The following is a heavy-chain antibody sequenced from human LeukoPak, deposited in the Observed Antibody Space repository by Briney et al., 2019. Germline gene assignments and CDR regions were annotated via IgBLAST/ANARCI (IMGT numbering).Heavy chain of an antibody. V-gene: IGHV3-33*01. CDR1: GFTFSSYG. CDR2: IWYDGSNK. Sequence: GRSLRLSCAASGFTFSSYGMHWVRQAPGKGLEWVAVIWYDGSNKYYADSVKGRFTISRDNSKNTLYLQMNSLRAEDTAVYYCARVPREDIVVVVAATRGWFDPWGQGTLVTVSS. CDR3: ARVPREDIVVVVAATRGWFDP. D-gene: IGHD2-15*01. J-gene: IGHJ5*02.